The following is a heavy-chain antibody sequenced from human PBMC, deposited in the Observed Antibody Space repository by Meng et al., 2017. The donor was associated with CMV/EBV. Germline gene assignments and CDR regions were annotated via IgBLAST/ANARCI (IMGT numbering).Heavy chain of an antibody. V-gene: IGHV4-59*01. CDR1: GGSISSYY. D-gene: IGHD3-3*01. Sequence: GSLRLSCTVSGGSISSYYWSWIRQPPGKGLGWIGYIYYSGSTNYNPSLKSRVTISVDTSKNQFSLKLSSVTAADTAVYYCARGGAEYYDFWSGPGGIDYWGQGTLVTVSS. CDR2: IYYSGST. CDR3: ARGGAEYYDFWSGPGGIDY. J-gene: IGHJ4*02.